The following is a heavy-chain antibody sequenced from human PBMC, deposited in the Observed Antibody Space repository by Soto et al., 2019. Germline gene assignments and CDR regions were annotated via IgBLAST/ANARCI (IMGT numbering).Heavy chain of an antibody. CDR2: IYYSGST. CDR1: GGSISSYY. D-gene: IGHD5-12*01. J-gene: IGHJ4*02. CDR3: ARQDSGYDYYFDY. V-gene: IGHV4-59*08. Sequence: SETLSLTYTVSGGSISSYYWSWIRQPPGKGLEWIGYIYYSGSTNYNPSLKSRVTISVDTSKNQFSLKLSSVTAADTAVYYCARQDSGYDYYFDYWGQGTLVTVSS.